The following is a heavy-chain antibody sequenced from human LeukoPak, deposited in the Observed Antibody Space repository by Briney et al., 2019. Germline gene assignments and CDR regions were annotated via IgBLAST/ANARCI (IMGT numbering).Heavy chain of an antibody. CDR1: GFTFTSYA. V-gene: IGHV3-30*09. CDR3: ARGVFTLDY. J-gene: IGHJ4*02. Sequence: GGSLRLSCAASGFTFTSYAMHWVRQAPGKGLEWVAVISYDGSNKYYADSVKGRFAISRDNSKNTLYLQMNSLRAEDTAVYYCARGVFTLDYWGQGTLVTVSS. CDR2: ISYDGSNK. D-gene: IGHD3-10*01.